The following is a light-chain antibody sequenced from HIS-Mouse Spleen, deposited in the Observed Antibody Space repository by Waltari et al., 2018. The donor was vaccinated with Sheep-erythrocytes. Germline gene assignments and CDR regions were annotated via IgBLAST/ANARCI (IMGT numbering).Light chain of an antibody. CDR2: EDR. J-gene: IGLJ1*01. Sequence: SYELTQPPSVSVSPGQTARITCSGDALPKKSAYWYQQKSGQAPVLVIYEDRKRPSGIPERFSGSSSGTMATLTISGAQVEDEADYYCYSTDSSGNRDVFGTGTKVTVL. CDR1: ALPKKS. V-gene: IGLV3-10*01. CDR3: YSTDSSGNRDV.